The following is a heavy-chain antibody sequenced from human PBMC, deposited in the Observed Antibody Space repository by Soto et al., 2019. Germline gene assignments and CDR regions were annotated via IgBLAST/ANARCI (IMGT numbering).Heavy chain of an antibody. J-gene: IGHJ4*02. CDR3: VRYAGLSPGVRFHFDY. V-gene: IGHV3-23*01. CDR2: ISGGGDTT. D-gene: IGHD7-27*01. CDR1: GFTFSNYA. Sequence: EVQMLESGGALVHPGESLGLSCTASGFTFSNYAMSWVRQAPGKGLEWVASISGGGDTTYYAASVKGRFTLSRANSRNTLFLQMDGLRAEDTAMYFCVRYAGLSPGVRFHFDYWGQGTLVSVSS.